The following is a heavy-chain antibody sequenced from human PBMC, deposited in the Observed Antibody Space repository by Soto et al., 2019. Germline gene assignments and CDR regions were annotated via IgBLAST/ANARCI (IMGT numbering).Heavy chain of an antibody. CDR2: INAGNGNT. CDR3: AIDFDCGGDYNTRAP. CDR1: GYTFTSYA. V-gene: IGHV1-3*01. Sequence: ASVKVSCKASGYTFTSYAMHWVRQAPGQRLEWMGWINAGNGNTKYSQKFQGRVTITRDTSASTAYMELSSLRSEVTAVYYCAIDFDCGGDYNTRAPWGQGTQVTVSS. J-gene: IGHJ5*02. D-gene: IGHD2-21*02.